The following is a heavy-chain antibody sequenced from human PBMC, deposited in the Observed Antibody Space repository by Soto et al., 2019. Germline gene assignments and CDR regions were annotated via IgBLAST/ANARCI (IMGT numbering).Heavy chain of an antibody. Sequence: QVQLVESGGGVVQPGRSLRLSCAASGFTFSTHAMHWVRQAPGKGLECVAIVSFDGSNKYYADSVKGRFTISRDNSKNTLYLQMSGLPPADTAVYYCARDQTGITTAGGGRIDHWGQGTLVTVSS. J-gene: IGHJ4*02. D-gene: IGHD6-13*01. V-gene: IGHV3-30-3*01. CDR2: VSFDGSNK. CDR1: GFTFSTHA. CDR3: ARDQTGITTAGGGRIDH.